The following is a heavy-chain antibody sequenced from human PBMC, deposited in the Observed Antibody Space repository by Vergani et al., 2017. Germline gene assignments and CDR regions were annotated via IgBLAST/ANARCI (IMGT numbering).Heavy chain of an antibody. J-gene: IGHJ5*02. CDR2: MNPNSANT. Sequence: QVQLVQSGAEVKKPGASVKVSCKASGYTFTSYDVNWVRQATGQGLEWMGWMNPNSANTGYAQKFKGRVTMSRNTSINTDYMEMSSLRSEDTGVYYCARGRGYTSSPADNNWFDPWGQGTPVAVSS. D-gene: IGHD2-2*01. V-gene: IGHV1-8*01. CDR1: GYTFTSYD. CDR3: ARGRGYTSSPADNNWFDP.